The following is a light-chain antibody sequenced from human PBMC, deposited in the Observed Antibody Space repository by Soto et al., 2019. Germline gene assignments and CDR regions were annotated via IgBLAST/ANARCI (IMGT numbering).Light chain of an antibody. Sequence: DIQMTQSPSTLSASVGDRVTITCRASQSISSCLAWYQQKPGKAPKLLIYRASTLERGVPSRFSGSGSGTEFTLTISSLQPDEFATYYCLQCNSYPRTFGQGTKVEVK. V-gene: IGKV1-5*03. CDR2: RAS. CDR1: QSISSC. J-gene: IGKJ1*01. CDR3: LQCNSYPRT.